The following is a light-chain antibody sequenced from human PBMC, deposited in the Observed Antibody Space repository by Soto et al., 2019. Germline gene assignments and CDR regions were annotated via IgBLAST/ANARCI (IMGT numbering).Light chain of an antibody. CDR2: EVT. CDR1: SSDVGANNY. V-gene: IGLV2-8*01. J-gene: IGLJ1*01. Sequence: QSVLTQPPSASGSPGQWVTISCTGTSSDVGANNYVSWCQQHPGKAPKLMIYEVTKRPSGVPDRFSGSKSGNTASLTVSGLQAEDEADYYCSSYAGTNRVFGTGTKLTVL. CDR3: SSYAGTNRV.